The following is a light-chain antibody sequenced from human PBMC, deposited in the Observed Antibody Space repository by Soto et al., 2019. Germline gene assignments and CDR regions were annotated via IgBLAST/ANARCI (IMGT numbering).Light chain of an antibody. J-gene: IGLJ1*01. CDR3: CSYRRGNTYV. Sequence: QSALTQPPSVSGSPGQSVTISCTGTSSDVGSYNRVSWYQQPPGTVPKAMIYEVTNRPSGVPDRFSGSKSGNTASRTISGLQAEDEADYYCCSYRRGNTYVFGTGTKLTVL. V-gene: IGLV2-18*02. CDR1: SSDVGSYNR. CDR2: EVT.